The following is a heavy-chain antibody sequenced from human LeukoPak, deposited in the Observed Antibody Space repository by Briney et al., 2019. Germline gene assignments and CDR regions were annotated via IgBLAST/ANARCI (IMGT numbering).Heavy chain of an antibody. J-gene: IGHJ4*02. CDR1: GGSISSYY. D-gene: IGHD6-19*01. Sequence: SETLSLTCTVSGGSISSYYWSWIRQPPGKGLEWIGYIYYSGSTNYNPSLKSRVTISVDTSKNQFSLKLSSVTAADTAVYYCARVPRAVAAASDWGQGTLVTVSS. CDR3: ARVPRAVAAASD. CDR2: IYYSGST. V-gene: IGHV4-59*01.